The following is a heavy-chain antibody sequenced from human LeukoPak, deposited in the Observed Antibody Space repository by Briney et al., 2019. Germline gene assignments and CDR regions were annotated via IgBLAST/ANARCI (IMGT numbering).Heavy chain of an antibody. CDR3: ARGWYISSPRREFCLAP. CDR1: GYTFTGYY. CDR2: INPISGGT. J-gene: IGHJ5*02. V-gene: IGHV1-2*02. Sequence: ASVKVSCKASGYTFTGYYMHWVRQAPGQGLEWMGWINPISGGTEYAQKFQGRVTMTRDTSISTAYMELSRLRSDDTAVYYCARGWYISSPRREFCLAPGGQGPLFTVSS. D-gene: IGHD6-13*01.